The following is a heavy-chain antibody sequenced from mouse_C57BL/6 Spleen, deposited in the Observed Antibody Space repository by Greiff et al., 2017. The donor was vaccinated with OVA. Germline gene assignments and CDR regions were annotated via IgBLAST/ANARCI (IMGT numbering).Heavy chain of an antibody. V-gene: IGHV1-59*01. CDR3: TRGAHVFAY. J-gene: IGHJ2*01. CDR2: IDPSDSYT. Sequence: QVQLQQPGAELVRPGTSVKLSCKASGYTFTSYWMHWVKQRPGQGLEWIGVIDPSDSYTNYNQKFKGKATLTVDTSSSTAYMQLSSLTSEDSAVSCCTRGAHVFAYWGQGTTLTVSS. CDR1: GYTFTSYW.